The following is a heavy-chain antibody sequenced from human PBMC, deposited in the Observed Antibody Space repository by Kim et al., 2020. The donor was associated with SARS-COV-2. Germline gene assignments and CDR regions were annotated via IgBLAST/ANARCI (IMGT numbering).Heavy chain of an antibody. J-gene: IGHJ4*02. D-gene: IGHD7-27*01. CDR2: IDGETGGT. V-gene: IGHV3-23*01. Sequence: GGSLRLSCLASGFTFSGCAMNWVRQAPGKGLEWIARIDGETGGTFYADAVKVRLTISRDDSKNTGYLQINSLGPKNTAIYDCSKTSQNACLGYWGQGTLV. CDR1: GFTFSGCA. CDR3: SKTSQNACLGY.